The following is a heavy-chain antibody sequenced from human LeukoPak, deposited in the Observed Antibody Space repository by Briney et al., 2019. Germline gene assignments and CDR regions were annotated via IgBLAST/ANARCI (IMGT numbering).Heavy chain of an antibody. D-gene: IGHD5/OR15-5a*01. V-gene: IGHV4-34*01. CDR2: INHSGST. Sequence: SETLSLTCAVYGGSFGGYYWSWIRQPPGKGLEWIGEINHSGSTNYNPSLKSRVTISVDTSKNQFSLKLSSVTAADTAVYYCARCVKESYFDYWGQGTLVTVSS. CDR3: ARCVKESYFDY. J-gene: IGHJ4*02. CDR1: GGSFGGYY.